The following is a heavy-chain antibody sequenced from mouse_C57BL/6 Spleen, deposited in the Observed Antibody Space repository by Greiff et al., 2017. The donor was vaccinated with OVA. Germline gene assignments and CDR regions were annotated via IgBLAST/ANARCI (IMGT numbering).Heavy chain of an antibody. V-gene: IGHV1-81*01. Sequence: QVQLKESGAELARPGASVKLSCKASGYTFTSYGISWVKQRTGQGLEWIGEIYPRSGNTYYNEKFKGKATLTADKSSSTAYMELRSLTSEDSAVYFCAINLGRGYFDVWGTGTTVTVSS. CDR1: GYTFTSYG. CDR2: IYPRSGNT. J-gene: IGHJ1*03. CDR3: AINLGRGYFDV. D-gene: IGHD4-1*01.